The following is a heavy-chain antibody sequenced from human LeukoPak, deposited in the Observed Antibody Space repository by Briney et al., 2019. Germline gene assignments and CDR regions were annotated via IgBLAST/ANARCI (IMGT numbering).Heavy chain of an antibody. CDR2: ISYDGSNK. J-gene: IGHJ4*02. V-gene: IGHV3-33*05. CDR3: AREVSTYYDFWSAQDY. CDR1: GFTFSSYG. Sequence: GGSLRLSCAASGFTFSSYGMHWVRQAPGKGLEWVAVISYDGSNKYYADSVKGRFTISRDNSKNTLYLQMNSLRAEDTAVYYCAREVSTYYDFWSAQDYWGQGTLVTVSS. D-gene: IGHD3-3*01.